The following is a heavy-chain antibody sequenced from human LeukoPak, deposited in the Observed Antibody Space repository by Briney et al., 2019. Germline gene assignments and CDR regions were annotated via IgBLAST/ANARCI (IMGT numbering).Heavy chain of an antibody. V-gene: IGHV4-59*01. D-gene: IGHD6-19*01. CDR3: ARDFRGSGWYGRFDF. Sequence: SETLSLTCTVSGGSISVYYWSWIRQPPGKGLEWIGYIYYTGSTKYNPSLKSRVTISVDTSKNEFSLKLSSVTAADTAVYYCARDFRGSGWYGRFDFWGQGTLVTVSS. CDR1: GGSISVYY. CDR2: IYYTGST. J-gene: IGHJ4*02.